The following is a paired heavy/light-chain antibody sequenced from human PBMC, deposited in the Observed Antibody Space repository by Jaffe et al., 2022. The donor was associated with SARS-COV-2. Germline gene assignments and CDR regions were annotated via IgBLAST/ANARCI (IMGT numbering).Heavy chain of an antibody. CDR1: GGSFSGYY. Sequence: QVQLQQWGAGLLKPSETLSLTCAVYGGSFSGYYWSWIRQPPGKGLEWIGEINHSGSTNYNPSLKSRVTISVDTSKNQFSLKLSSVTAADTAVYYCARGAKSARYFASSYYYGMDVWGQGTTVTVSS. D-gene: IGHD6-6*01. J-gene: IGHJ6*02. CDR3: ARGAKSARYFASSYYYGMDV. CDR2: INHSGST. V-gene: IGHV4-34*01.
Light chain of an antibody. CDR3: QKYNSAPRA. CDR2: AAS. Sequence: DIQMTQSPSSLSASVGDRVTITCRASQGISNYLAWYQQKPGKVPKLLIYAASTLQSGVPSRFSGSGSGTDFTLTISSLQPEDVATYYCQKYNSAPRAFGQGTKVEIK. V-gene: IGKV1-27*01. J-gene: IGKJ1*01. CDR1: QGISNY.